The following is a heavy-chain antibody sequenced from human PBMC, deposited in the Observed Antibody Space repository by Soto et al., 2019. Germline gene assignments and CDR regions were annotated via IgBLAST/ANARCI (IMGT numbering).Heavy chain of an antibody. CDR1: GGSFSGYY. CDR2: INHSGST. CDR3: ARDSDYYDSSGYYYYYYGMDV. V-gene: IGHV4-34*01. D-gene: IGHD3-22*01. J-gene: IGHJ6*02. Sequence: PSETLSLTCAVYGGSFSGYYWSWIRQPPGKGLEWIGEINHSGSTNYNPSLKSRVTISVDTSKNQFSLKLSSVTAADTAVYYCARDSDYYDSSGYYYYYYGMDVWGQGTTGTVSS.